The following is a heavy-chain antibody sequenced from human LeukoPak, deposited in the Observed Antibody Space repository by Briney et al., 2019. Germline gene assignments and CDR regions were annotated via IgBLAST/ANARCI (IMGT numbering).Heavy chain of an antibody. CDR1: GFTFSNAW. CDR3: TTDPITMIVVVTTNYFDY. V-gene: IGHV3-15*01. D-gene: IGHD3-22*01. Sequence: GGSLRLSCAASGFTFSNAWMSWVRRAPGKGLEWVGRIKSKTDGGTTDYAAPVKGRFTISRDDSKNTLYLQMNSLKTEDTAVYYCTTDPITMIVVVTTNYFDYWGQGTLVTVSS. J-gene: IGHJ4*02. CDR2: IKSKTDGGTT.